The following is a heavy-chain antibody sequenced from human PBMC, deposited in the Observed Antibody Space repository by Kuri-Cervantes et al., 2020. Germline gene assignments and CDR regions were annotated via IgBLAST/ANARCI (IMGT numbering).Heavy chain of an antibody. CDR2: VHSNNGGT. D-gene: IGHD6-19*01. CDR1: GYTFTDYF. J-gene: IGHJ4*02. CDR3: AREGIAVAGHGGYDY. Sequence: ASVKVSCKATGYTFTDYFIHWVREAPGQGLEWMGWVHSNNGGTNYAQKFQGRVTMTRDTSTSTVYMELSSLRSEDTAVYYCAREGIAVAGHGGYDYWGQGTLVTVSS. V-gene: IGHV1-2*02.